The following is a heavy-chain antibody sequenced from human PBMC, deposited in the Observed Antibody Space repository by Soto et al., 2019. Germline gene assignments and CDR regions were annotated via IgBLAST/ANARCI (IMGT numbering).Heavy chain of an antibody. Sequence: EVQLVESGGGLVQPGGSLRLSCAVSGFSFGTYWMSWVRQAPGKGLEWLASIKEDGSESYYLDSVKGRFTISRDNAKDSLSLQMNSLRGEDTAFYYCARDVGPVTIFGEALSGYFDFWGQGTLVTVSS. D-gene: IGHD3-3*01. CDR2: IKEDGSES. V-gene: IGHV3-7*03. CDR3: ARDVGPVTIFGEALSGYFDF. J-gene: IGHJ4*02. CDR1: GFSFGTYW.